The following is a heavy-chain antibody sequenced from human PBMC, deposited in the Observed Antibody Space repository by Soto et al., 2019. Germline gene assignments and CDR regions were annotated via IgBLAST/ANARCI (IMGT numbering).Heavy chain of an antibody. CDR1: GGSISSSSYY. CDR2: IYYSGST. J-gene: IGHJ5*02. Sequence: QLQLQESGPGLVKPSETLSLTCTVSGGSISSSSYYWGWIRQPPGKGLEWIGSIYYSGSTYYNPSLKSRVTMSVDTSKNQFSLKLSSVTAADTAVYYCARGAYDFWSGLERSNWFDPWGQGTLVTVSS. V-gene: IGHV4-39*01. CDR3: ARGAYDFWSGLERSNWFDP. D-gene: IGHD3-3*01.